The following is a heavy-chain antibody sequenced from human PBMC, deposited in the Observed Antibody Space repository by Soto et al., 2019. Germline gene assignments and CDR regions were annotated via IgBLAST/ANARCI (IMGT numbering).Heavy chain of an antibody. CDR3: ASPGDNSSWATFFY. CDR1: GGSFSSYA. D-gene: IGHD6-13*01. J-gene: IGHJ4*02. Sequence: ESGGGLVQPGGSLRLSCAASGGSFSSYAMTWVRQAPGKGLEWLATISAAGDTTYYADSGKGRFTISRDNSRNSLYLQINRLRAEDTAIYYCASPGDNSSWATFFYWGQGTLVTVSS. V-gene: IGHV3-23*01. CDR2: ISAAGDTT.